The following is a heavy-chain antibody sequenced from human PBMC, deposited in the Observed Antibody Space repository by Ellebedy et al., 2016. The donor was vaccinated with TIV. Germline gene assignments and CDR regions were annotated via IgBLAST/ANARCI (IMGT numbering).Heavy chain of an antibody. D-gene: IGHD2-2*01. CDR1: GYTFTSYG. J-gene: IGHJ5*02. CDR3: ARDRRSIYCSSTSCYGARRFDP. V-gene: IGHV1-18*01. Sequence: ASVKVSCXASGYTFTSYGISWVRQAPGQGLEWMGWISAYNGNTNYAQKLQGRVTMTTDTSTSTAYMELRSLRSDDTAVYYCARDRRSIYCSSTSCYGARRFDPWGQGTLVTVSS. CDR2: ISAYNGNT.